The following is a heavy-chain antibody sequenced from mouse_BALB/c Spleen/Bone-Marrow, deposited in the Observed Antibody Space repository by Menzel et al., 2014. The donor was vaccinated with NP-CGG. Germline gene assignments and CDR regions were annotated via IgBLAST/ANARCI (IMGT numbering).Heavy chain of an antibody. CDR3: TREDYGAH. V-gene: IGHV5-12-2*01. CDR2: ISNGGGST. J-gene: IGHJ3*01. CDR1: GFTFTSYT. D-gene: IGHD2-4*01. Sequence: DVQLVESGGGLVQPGGSLKLSCAASGFTFTSYTMSWVRQTPEKRLEWVAYISNGGGSTYYPDTVKGRFTISRDNAKNTLYLQMSSLKSEDTAIYYCTREDYGAHWGQGTLVTVSA.